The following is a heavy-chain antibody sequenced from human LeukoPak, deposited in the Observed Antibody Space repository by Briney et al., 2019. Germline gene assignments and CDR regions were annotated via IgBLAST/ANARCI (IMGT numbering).Heavy chain of an antibody. Sequence: SETLSPTCTVSGGPISSYYWSWIRQPPGKGLEWIGYIYYSGSTNYNPSLKSRVTISVDTSKNQFSLKLSSVTAADTAVYYCARGSPSGYYGYWGQGTLVTVSS. J-gene: IGHJ4*02. CDR3: ARGSPSGYYGY. CDR1: GGPISSYY. D-gene: IGHD3-3*01. V-gene: IGHV4-59*01. CDR2: IYYSGST.